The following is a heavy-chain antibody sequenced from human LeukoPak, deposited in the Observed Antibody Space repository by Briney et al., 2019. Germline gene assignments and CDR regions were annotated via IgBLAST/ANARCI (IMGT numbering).Heavy chain of an antibody. D-gene: IGHD5-12*01. CDR3: ARVEASGYDYGAFDY. Sequence: PGGSLRLSCAASVFTFSTYNMNWVRQAPGKELQWVANIKQDGSAKYYVDSVKGRFTISRDNAKNSLYLQMNSLRAEDTAVYYCARVEASGYDYGAFDYWGQGTLVTVSS. CDR2: IKQDGSAK. V-gene: IGHV3-7*01. CDR1: VFTFSTYN. J-gene: IGHJ4*02.